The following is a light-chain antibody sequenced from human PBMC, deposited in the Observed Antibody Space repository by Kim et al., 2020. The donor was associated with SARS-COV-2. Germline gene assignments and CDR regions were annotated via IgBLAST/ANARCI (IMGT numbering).Light chain of an antibody. CDR2: DVN. CDR1: RRDVGSNNY. V-gene: IGLV2-14*03. J-gene: IGLJ2*01. Sequence: QSSTIVCTASRRDVGSNNYVSWYQQHPANAPKLVISDVNKRPSGVSNRFSGSKSGNTASLTISGIQAGDEADYYCTSYTNNNTLIFGGGTQLTVL. CDR3: TSYTNNNTLI.